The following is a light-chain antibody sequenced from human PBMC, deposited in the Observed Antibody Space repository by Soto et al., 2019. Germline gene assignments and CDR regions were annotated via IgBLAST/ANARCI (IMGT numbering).Light chain of an antibody. CDR1: SRDVGGYNF. CDR2: EVS. Sequence: QSALTQPASVSGSPGQSITISCTGTSRDVGGYNFVSWYQQHPGKAPKLMIYEVSDRPSGVSNRFSGSKSGNTASLTISGLQAEDEADYYCSSYVGSNIFYVFGTGTKLTVL. CDR3: SSYVGSNIFYV. J-gene: IGLJ1*01. V-gene: IGLV2-14*01.